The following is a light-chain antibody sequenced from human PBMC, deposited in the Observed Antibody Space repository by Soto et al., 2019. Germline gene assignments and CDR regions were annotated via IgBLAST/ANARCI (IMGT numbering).Light chain of an antibody. J-gene: IGLJ3*02. CDR2: SNN. CDR1: SSNIGSHT. CDR3: ATWDDSLKGRV. Sequence: QSVMTQPPSASGTPGQGVTTSCSGSSSNIGSHTVNWYQQLPGSAPRLLIYSNNLRPSGVPDRFSGSKSGTSASLAISGLQSEDEADYYCATWDDSLKGRVFGGGTKLTVL. V-gene: IGLV1-44*01.